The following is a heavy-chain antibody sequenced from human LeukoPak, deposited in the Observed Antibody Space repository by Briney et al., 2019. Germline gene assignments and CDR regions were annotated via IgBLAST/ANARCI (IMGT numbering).Heavy chain of an antibody. D-gene: IGHD6-13*01. V-gene: IGHV1-69*13. CDR3: ARAGYSSSWYSAPKQNSDY. CDR1: GYTVTGYF. Sequence: ASVTVSCKTSGYTVTGYFMHWVGQAPGQGLEWMGGIIPIFGTANYAQKFQGRVTITADESTSTAYMELSSLRSEDTAVYYCARAGYSSSWYSAPKQNSDYWGQGTLVTVSS. CDR2: IIPIFGTA. J-gene: IGHJ4*02.